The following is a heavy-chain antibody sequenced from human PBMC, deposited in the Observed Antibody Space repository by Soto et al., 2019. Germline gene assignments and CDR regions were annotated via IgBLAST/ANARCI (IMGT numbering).Heavy chain of an antibody. V-gene: IGHV3-23*01. CDR2: ISGSGGST. J-gene: IGHJ6*02. CDR3: AKGPRAPPPHDYGMDV. CDR1: GFTFSSYV. Sequence: EVQLLESGGGLVQPGGSLRASCVASGFTFSSYVMNWVRQAPGKGLYWVSGISGSGGSTYYADSVKGRFTITSDNSKNTLYLQMNSLSVEDTAVYYCAKGPRAPPPHDYGMDVWGQGTTVTVSS.